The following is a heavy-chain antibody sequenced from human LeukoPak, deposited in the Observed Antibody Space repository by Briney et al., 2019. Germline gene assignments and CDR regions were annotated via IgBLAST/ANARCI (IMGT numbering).Heavy chain of an antibody. J-gene: IGHJ5*02. CDR3: ARGPLSSGWSNWFDP. D-gene: IGHD6-13*01. CDR2: ISAYNGNT. Sequence: ASVKVSCKASGYTFTSYGISWVRQAPGQGLEWMGWISAYNGNTNYAQKLQGRVTVTTDTSTSTAYMELRSLRSDDTAVYYCARGPLSSGWSNWFDPWGQGTLVTVSS. V-gene: IGHV1-18*01. CDR1: GYTFTSYG.